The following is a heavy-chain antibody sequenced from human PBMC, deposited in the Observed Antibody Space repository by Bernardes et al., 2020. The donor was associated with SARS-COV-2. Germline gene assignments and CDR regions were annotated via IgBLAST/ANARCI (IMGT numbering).Heavy chain of an antibody. J-gene: IGHJ4*02. Sequence: GGSLRLSRAASGFTFRSYWIHWVRQAPGQGLEWVSRINPDGGTTTYADSVKGRFTISRDNAKNTLYLQMNSLRVEDTAMYYCARSAFYDGTGYYQDYWGQGILVTVSS. D-gene: IGHD3-22*01. CDR2: INPDGGTT. V-gene: IGHV3-74*03. CDR3: ARSAFYDGTGYYQDY. CDR1: GFTFRSYW.